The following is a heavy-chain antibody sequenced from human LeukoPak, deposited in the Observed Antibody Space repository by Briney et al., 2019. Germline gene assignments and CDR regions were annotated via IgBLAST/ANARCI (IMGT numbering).Heavy chain of an antibody. CDR2: IRGSGDRT. D-gene: IGHD1-1*01. Sequence: GGSLRLSCAASGFTFSNYAMSWVRQAPGKGLEWVSGIRGSGDRTYYADSVKGRFTISRDNSKNTLYLQMSSLRAEDTAVYYCAKDRYGTNWNDAFDVWGQGTVVIVSS. CDR1: GFTFSNYA. V-gene: IGHV3-23*01. J-gene: IGHJ3*01. CDR3: AKDRYGTNWNDAFDV.